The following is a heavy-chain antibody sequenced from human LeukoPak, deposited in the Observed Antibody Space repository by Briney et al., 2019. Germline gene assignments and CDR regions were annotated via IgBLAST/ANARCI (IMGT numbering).Heavy chain of an antibody. CDR3: ARDQELYYYDSSGYIDY. D-gene: IGHD3-22*01. J-gene: IGHJ4*02. CDR1: GGTFSSYA. CDR2: ITPILGIA. V-gene: IGHV1-69*04. Sequence: WASVKVSCKASGGTFSSYAISWVRQAPGQGLEWMGRITPILGIANYAQKFQGRVTITADKSTSTAYMELSSLRSEDTAVYYCARDQELYYYDSSGYIDYWGQGTLVTVSS.